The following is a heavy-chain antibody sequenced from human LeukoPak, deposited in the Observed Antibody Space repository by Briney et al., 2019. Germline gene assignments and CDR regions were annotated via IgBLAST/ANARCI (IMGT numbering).Heavy chain of an antibody. CDR1: GITFSVST. Sequence: GGSLRLSCVGSGITFSVSTIHWVRQAPGKGLEWVGRIRAKANSFSTAYGTSVKGRFIISRNDSESTAFLQMNDLRIEDTAVYFCSRPLVPSGVSDDVWGQGIQVTVSS. CDR3: SRPLVPSGVSDDV. CDR2: IRAKANSFST. V-gene: IGHV3-73*01. J-gene: IGHJ4*02. D-gene: IGHD2-15*01.